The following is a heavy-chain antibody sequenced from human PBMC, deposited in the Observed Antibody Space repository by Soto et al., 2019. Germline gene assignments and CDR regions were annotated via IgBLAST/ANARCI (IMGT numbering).Heavy chain of an antibody. Sequence: QITLKESGPTLVKPTQTLTLTCTFSGFSLSTSGVGVGWIRQPPGKALEWLALIYWDDDKRFSPSLKSRLTITKDTSTHLVVLTMATMDPVDTATQYCAHNPNDIVRGYNWFDTRGQGTLVTVSS. CDR3: AHNPNDIVRGYNWFDT. D-gene: IGHD3-10*01. CDR2: IYWDDDK. CDR1: GFSLSTSGVG. V-gene: IGHV2-5*02. J-gene: IGHJ5*02.